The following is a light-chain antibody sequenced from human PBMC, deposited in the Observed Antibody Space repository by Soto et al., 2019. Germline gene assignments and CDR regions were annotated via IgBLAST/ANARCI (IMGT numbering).Light chain of an antibody. J-gene: IGKJ5*01. Sequence: DIVLTQSPATLSLPPGEKATHSCRASQSVSSYLAWYQQKPGQAPRLLISDASSRATGIPARFSGSGSGTDFTLTISSLEHEDFAGYYCQQRSNWPPITFGQGTRLEIK. CDR2: DAS. V-gene: IGKV3-11*01. CDR1: QSVSSY. CDR3: QQRSNWPPIT.